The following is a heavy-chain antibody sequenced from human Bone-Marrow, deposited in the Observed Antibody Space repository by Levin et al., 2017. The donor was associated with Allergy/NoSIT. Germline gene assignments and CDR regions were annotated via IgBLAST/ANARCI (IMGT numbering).Heavy chain of an antibody. V-gene: IGHV3-74*01. D-gene: IGHD6-25*01. CDR3: ATYLQRPDFEF. CDR1: GFTFRRNW. CDR2: IDSTANYA. J-gene: IGHJ4*02. Sequence: GGSLRLSCAASGFTFRRNWMIWVRQTPRKGLEWVSYIDSTANYADYAESVKGRFTISRDNTKNTLYLEMNSLTGEDTGLYFCATYLQRPDFEFWGQGTLVTVSS.